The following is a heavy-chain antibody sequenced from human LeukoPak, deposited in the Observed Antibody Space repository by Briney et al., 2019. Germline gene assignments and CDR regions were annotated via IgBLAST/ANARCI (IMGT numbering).Heavy chain of an antibody. D-gene: IGHD3-10*01. J-gene: IGHJ6*02. CDR1: GGTFSSYA. CDR2: IIPILGIA. V-gene: IGHV1-69*04. CDR3: ARLHYGFPYYYYGMDV. Sequence: ASVTVSCKASGGTFSSYAISWVRQAPGQGLEWMGRIIPILGIANYAQKFQGRVTITADKSTSTAYMELSSLRSEDTAVYYCARLHYGFPYYYYGMDVWGQGTTVTVSS.